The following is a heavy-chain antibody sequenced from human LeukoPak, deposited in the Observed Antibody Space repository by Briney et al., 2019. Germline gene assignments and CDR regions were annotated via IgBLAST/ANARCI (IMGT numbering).Heavy chain of an antibody. J-gene: IGHJ4*02. D-gene: IGHD1-26*01. CDR2: IKQDGSEK. CDR1: GSTFSSYW. V-gene: IGHV3-7*01. Sequence: GGSLTLSCVASGSTFSSYWMGWVRQAPGKGRECVTDIKQDGSEKYYVVSVKGRFTISRDNAKNPLYLQMNSLRVEDTAAYYCARGKSGSYGTKGYWGQGTLVTVSS. CDR3: ARGKSGSYGTKGY.